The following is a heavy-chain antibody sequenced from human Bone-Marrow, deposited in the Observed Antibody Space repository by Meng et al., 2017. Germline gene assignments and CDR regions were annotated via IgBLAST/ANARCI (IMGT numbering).Heavy chain of an antibody. CDR2: FYYSGST. V-gene: IGHV4-39*01. D-gene: IGHD1-26*01. Sequence: QLQLQESGPGLVKPSETLSLTCTVSGGSISSSSYYWGWIRQPPGKGLEWIGSFYYSGSTFSNPSPKNRVTISVDTSKNQFSLKLSSVTAADTAVYYCSVGELLPTWFDPWGQGTLVTVSS. CDR1: GGSISSSSYY. J-gene: IGHJ5*02. CDR3: SVGELLPTWFDP.